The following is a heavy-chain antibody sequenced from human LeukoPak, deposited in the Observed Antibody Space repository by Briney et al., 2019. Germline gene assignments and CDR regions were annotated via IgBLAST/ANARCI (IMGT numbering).Heavy chain of an antibody. CDR1: GFTFSSYA. CDR2: TSGSGGST. CDR3: AKGAVMRSPTYYMDV. V-gene: IGHV3-23*01. J-gene: IGHJ6*03. D-gene: IGHD5-24*01. Sequence: GGSLRLSCAASGFTFSSYAMSWVRQAPGKGLEWVSATSGSGGSTYYADSVKGRFTISRDNSKNTLYLQVNSLRAEDTAVYYCAKGAVMRSPTYYMDVWGKGTTVTVSS.